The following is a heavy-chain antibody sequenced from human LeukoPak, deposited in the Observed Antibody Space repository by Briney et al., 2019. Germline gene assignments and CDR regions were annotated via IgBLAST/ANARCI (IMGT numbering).Heavy chain of an antibody. Sequence: GGSLRLSCAASGFTFSSYWMSWVRQAPGKGLEWVANIKQDGSEKYYVDSVKGRFTISRDNAKNSLYLQMNSLRAEDTAVYYCARGWELGYYYYGMDVWGQWTTVTVSS. CDR1: GFTFSSYW. J-gene: IGHJ6*02. CDR3: ARGWELGYYYYGMDV. V-gene: IGHV3-7*01. CDR2: IKQDGSEK. D-gene: IGHD1-26*01.